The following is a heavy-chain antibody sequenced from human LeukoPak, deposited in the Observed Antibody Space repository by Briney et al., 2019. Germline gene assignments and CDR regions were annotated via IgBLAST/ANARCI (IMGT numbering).Heavy chain of an antibody. CDR1: GFTFSSYW. CDR3: ARKYSSSWYPYNYYGMDV. D-gene: IGHD6-13*01. J-gene: IGHJ6*02. CDR2: IKQDGSEK. Sequence: GGSLRLSCAASGFTFSSYWMSWVRQAPGKGLEWVADIKQDGSEKYYVDSVKGRFTISRDNAKNSLYLQMNSLRAEDTAVYYCARKYSSSWYPYNYYGMDVWGQGTTVTVSS. V-gene: IGHV3-7*01.